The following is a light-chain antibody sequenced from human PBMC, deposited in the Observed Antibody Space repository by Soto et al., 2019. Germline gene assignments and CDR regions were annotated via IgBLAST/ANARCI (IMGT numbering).Light chain of an antibody. V-gene: IGLV2-8*01. J-gene: IGLJ2*01. CDR2: EVS. CDR3: SSYAGSNNVV. CDR1: SSDVGGYNY. Sequence: QSALTQPPSASGSPGQTVTISCTGTSSDVGGYNYVSWYQQHPGKAPKAMIYEVSKRPSGVPDRFSGSKSGNTASLTVSGLQAEDEADYYCSSYAGSNNVVFGGGTKL.